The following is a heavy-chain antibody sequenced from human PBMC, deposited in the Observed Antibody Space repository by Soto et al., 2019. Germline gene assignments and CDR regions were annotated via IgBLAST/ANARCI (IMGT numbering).Heavy chain of an antibody. Sequence: PSETLSLTCAVSGGSISSGGYSWSWIRQPPGKGLEWIGYIYHSGSTYYNPSLKSRVTISVDTSKNQFSLKLSSVTAADTAVYYCARHLWVGSSWYLGAFDIWGQGTMVTVSS. J-gene: IGHJ3*02. CDR3: ARHLWVGSSWYLGAFDI. CDR2: IYHSGST. V-gene: IGHV4-30-2*01. CDR1: GGSISSGGYS. D-gene: IGHD6-13*01.